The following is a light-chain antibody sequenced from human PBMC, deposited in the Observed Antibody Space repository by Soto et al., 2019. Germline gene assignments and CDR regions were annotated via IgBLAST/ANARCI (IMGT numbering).Light chain of an antibody. CDR3: QQYNSYSEA. CDR2: AAS. J-gene: IGKJ1*01. Sequence: DIQMTQSPSSLSSSVAERFTITCRPSQSISTYLNWYQQTPGKAPKLLIYAASSLQSGVPSRFSGSGSGTEFTLTISSLQPDDFATYYCQQYNSYSEAFGQGTKVDIK. V-gene: IGKV1-39*01. CDR1: QSISTY.